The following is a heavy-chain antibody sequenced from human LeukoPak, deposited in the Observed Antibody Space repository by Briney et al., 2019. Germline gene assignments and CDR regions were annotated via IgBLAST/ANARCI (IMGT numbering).Heavy chain of an antibody. CDR2: ISSSSSYI. Sequence: PGGSLRLSCAASGFTFSSYSMNWVRQAPGKGLEWVSSISSSSSYIYYADSVKGRFTISRDNSKNTLYLQMNSLRAEDTAVYYCAREQQLLYYFDYWGQGTLVTVSS. V-gene: IGHV3-21*01. J-gene: IGHJ4*02. D-gene: IGHD6-13*01. CDR1: GFTFSSYS. CDR3: AREQQLLYYFDY.